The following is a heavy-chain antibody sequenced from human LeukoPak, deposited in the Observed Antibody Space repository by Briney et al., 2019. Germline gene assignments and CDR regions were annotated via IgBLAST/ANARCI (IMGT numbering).Heavy chain of an antibody. CDR1: GFTFGDYA. CDR2: IRSQIYGGTP. Sequence: GGSLRLSCTASGFTFGDYAVSWFRQAPGEGLEWIGFIRSQIYGGTPEYAASVKGRFTISRNDSKSIASLHMDSLKTEDTAVYYCTRWDGTEIDYWGQGTLVTVS. J-gene: IGHJ4*02. CDR3: TRWDGTEIDY. V-gene: IGHV3-49*03. D-gene: IGHD1-26*01.